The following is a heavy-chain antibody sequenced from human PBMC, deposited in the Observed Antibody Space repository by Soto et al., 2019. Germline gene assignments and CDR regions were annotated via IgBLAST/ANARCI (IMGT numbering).Heavy chain of an antibody. CDR3: ARGYYDFWSGYLLDY. CDR1: GYTFTGYY. J-gene: IGHJ4*02. CDR2: INPNSGGT. Sequence: ASVKVSCKASGYTFTGYYMHWVRQAPGQGLEWMGWINPNSGGTNYAQKFRGWVTMTRDTSISTAYMELSRLRSDDTAVYYCARGYYDFWSGYLLDYWGQGTLVTVSS. D-gene: IGHD3-3*01. V-gene: IGHV1-2*04.